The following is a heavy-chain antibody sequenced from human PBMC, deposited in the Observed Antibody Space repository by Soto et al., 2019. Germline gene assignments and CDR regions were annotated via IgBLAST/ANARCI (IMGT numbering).Heavy chain of an antibody. CDR3: ARKGYGGKWSLDY. D-gene: IGHD2-15*01. V-gene: IGHV3-33*01. CDR2: ILYDGSNK. CDR1: GFTFSNYG. Sequence: QVQLVESGGDVVQPGRSLRLSCAASGFTFSNYGMHWARQAPGKGLEWVAAILYDGSNKYYADSVKGRFTISRDFSKNTVDLHMNSLRVEDTAVYFCARKGYGGKWSLDYWGQGILVTVSS. J-gene: IGHJ4*02.